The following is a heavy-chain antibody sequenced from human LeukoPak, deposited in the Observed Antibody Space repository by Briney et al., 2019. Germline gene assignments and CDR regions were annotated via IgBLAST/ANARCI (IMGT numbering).Heavy chain of an antibody. CDR2: ISYDGSNK. CDR1: GFTFSSYA. J-gene: IGHJ4*02. CDR3: ALGYCSSTSCYEHQGQLDY. D-gene: IGHD2-2*01. Sequence: GGSLRLSCAASGFTFSSYAMHWVRQAPGKGLEWVAVISYDGSNKYYADSVKGRFTISRDNSKNTLYLQMNSLRAEDTAVYYCALGYCSSTSCYEHQGQLDYWGQGTLVTVSS. V-gene: IGHV3-30*04.